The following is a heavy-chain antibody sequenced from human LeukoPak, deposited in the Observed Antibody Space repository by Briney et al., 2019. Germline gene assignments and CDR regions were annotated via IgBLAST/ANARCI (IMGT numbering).Heavy chain of an antibody. CDR2: LKSISNGGTT. V-gene: IGHV3-15*01. Sequence: GGSLRLSCEASGITLSNAWMNWVRQAPGKGLEWVALLKSISNGGTTDYAAPVKGRFTLSRDDSKNTLYLQMNSLKTDYCVTETSGSFHNWGQGTLVTVSS. J-gene: IGHJ4*02. D-gene: IGHD3-10*01. CDR3: GSFHN. CDR1: GITLSNAW.